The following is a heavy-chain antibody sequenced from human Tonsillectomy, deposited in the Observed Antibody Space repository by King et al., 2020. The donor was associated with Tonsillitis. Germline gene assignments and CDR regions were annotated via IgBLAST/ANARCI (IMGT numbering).Heavy chain of an antibody. CDR1: GDSIGSSSYY. J-gene: IGHJ4*02. D-gene: IGHD3-22*01. V-gene: IGHV4-39*01. Sequence: LQLQESGPGLVKPSETLSLTCTVSGDSIGSSSYYLGWIRQPPGKGLEWFWSIYYSGGNYYNPSLQSRVTMSVDTSKNQFSLKLTSVTAADTAVYYCARSSGYYRDFDYWGQGTLVTVSS. CDR3: ARSSGYYRDFDY. CDR2: IYYSGGN.